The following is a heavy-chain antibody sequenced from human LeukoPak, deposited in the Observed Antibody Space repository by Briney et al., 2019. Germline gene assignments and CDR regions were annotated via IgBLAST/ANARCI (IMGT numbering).Heavy chain of an antibody. J-gene: IGHJ6*02. D-gene: IGHD2-2*02. Sequence: SVKVSCKASGGTFSSYAISWVRQAPGQGLEWMGGIIPIFGTANYAQKFQGRVTITADESTSTAYMELRSLRSDDTAVYYCARGFLTGCSSTSCYTKGHHYGMDVWGQGTTVTVSS. CDR1: GGTFSSYA. CDR2: IIPIFGTA. CDR3: ARGFLTGCSSTSCYTKGHHYGMDV. V-gene: IGHV1-69*13.